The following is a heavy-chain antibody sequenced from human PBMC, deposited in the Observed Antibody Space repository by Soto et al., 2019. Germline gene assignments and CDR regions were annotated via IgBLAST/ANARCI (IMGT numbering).Heavy chain of an antibody. J-gene: IGHJ6*02. CDR1: GGTFSSYA. Sequence: QVQLVQSGAEVKKPGSSVKVSCKASGGTFSSYAISWVRQAPGQGLEWMGGIIPIFGTADYAQKFQGRVTMTGDESTSTAYMDLSSLRSEDTAVYYCARHLGGNHYYYGMDVWGQGTTVTVSS. CDR2: IIPIFGTA. CDR3: ARHLGGNHYYYGMDV. D-gene: IGHD3-16*01. V-gene: IGHV1-69*12.